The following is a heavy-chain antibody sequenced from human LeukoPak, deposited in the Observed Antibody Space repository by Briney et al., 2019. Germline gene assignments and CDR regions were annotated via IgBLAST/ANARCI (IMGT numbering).Heavy chain of an antibody. J-gene: IGHJ4*02. CDR2: IIPILGIA. V-gene: IGHV1-69*04. CDR3: ARGVEDYDRFDY. D-gene: IGHD3-22*01. CDR1: GGTFSSYA. Sequence: SVKVSCKASGGTFSSYAISWVRQAPGQGLEWMGRIIPILGIANYAQKFQGRVTITADKSTSTAYMELSSLRSEDTAVYYCARGVEDYDRFDYWGQGTLVTVSS.